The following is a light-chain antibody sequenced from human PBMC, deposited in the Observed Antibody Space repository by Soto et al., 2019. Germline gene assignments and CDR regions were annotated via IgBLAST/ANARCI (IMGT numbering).Light chain of an antibody. CDR2: VAS. CDR1: QSISSY. V-gene: IGKV1-39*01. Sequence: DIQMTQSPSSLSASVGDRVNITCRASQSISSYLHWYQQKPGKAPKLLINVASTLQSGVPSRFSGSGSGTDFTLAITSLPPEDFATYCCQQRASTPQTFGGGTRGELK. J-gene: IGKJ4*01. CDR3: QQRASTPQT.